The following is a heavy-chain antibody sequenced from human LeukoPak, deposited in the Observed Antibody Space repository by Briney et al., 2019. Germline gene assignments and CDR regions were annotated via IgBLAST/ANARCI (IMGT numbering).Heavy chain of an antibody. V-gene: IGHV1-18*01. CDR2: ISAYNGNT. CDR1: GYAFTSYG. D-gene: IGHD1-14*01. Sequence: ASVKVSCKASGYAFTSYGISWVRQAPGQGLEWMGWISAYNGNTNYAQKLQGRVTMTTDTSTSTAYMELRSLRSDDTAVYYCARDQYRRGRFDAFDIWGQGTMVTVSS. J-gene: IGHJ3*02. CDR3: ARDQYRRGRFDAFDI.